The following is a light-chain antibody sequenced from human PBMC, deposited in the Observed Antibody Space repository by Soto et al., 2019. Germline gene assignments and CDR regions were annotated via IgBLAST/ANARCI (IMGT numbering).Light chain of an antibody. Sequence: QSVLTQPASVSGSPGQSITISCTGTNNDVGGYNYVSWYQQHPGTAPKLMIYDVNNRPSGVSNRFSGSKSGNTASLTISGLQAEDEADYYCSSYTSSSTLVFGGGTKLTVL. CDR1: NNDVGGYNY. CDR2: DVN. J-gene: IGLJ2*01. CDR3: SSYTSSSTLV. V-gene: IGLV2-14*03.